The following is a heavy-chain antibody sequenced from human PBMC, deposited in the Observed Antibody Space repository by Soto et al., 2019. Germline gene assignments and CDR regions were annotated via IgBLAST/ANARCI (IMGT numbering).Heavy chain of an antibody. CDR3: AKGVHVVPAATYYFDY. D-gene: IGHD2-2*01. CDR2: ISGSGGST. CDR1: GFTFSSYA. J-gene: IGHJ4*02. V-gene: IGHV3-23*01. Sequence: GGSLRLSXAASGFTFSSYAMSWVRQAPGKGLEWVSAISGSGGSTYYADSVKGRFTISRDNSKNTLYLQMNSLRAEDTAVYYCAKGVHVVPAATYYFDYWGQGTLVTVSS.